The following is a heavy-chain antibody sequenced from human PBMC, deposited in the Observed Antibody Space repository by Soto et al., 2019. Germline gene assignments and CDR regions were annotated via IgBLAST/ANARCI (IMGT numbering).Heavy chain of an antibody. CDR2: IXYSGRX. Sequence: TXXTLSLTCTVSCGSISSYYWSWIRQPPGXGLEWIGYIXYSGRXNYNHSLKSRVXISVDTSXXXFSLKLSYVTAEDTAVYYCARFHGWLVRYFDYWGKGTLVTVYS. CDR3: ARFHGWLVRYFDY. V-gene: IGHV4-59*08. J-gene: IGHJ4*02. CDR1: CGSISSYY. D-gene: IGHD6-19*01.